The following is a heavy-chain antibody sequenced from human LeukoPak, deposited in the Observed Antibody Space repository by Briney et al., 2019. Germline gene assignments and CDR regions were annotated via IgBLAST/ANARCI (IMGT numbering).Heavy chain of an antibody. CDR1: GYSFTSYW. Sequence: GESLKISCKGSGYSFTSYWIGWVRQMPGKGLEWMGIIYPGDSDTRYSPSFQGQVTISADKSISTAYLQWSSLKASDTAMYYCARPSYYYDSSGYHYDVYYFDYWGQGNLVTVSS. D-gene: IGHD3-22*01. J-gene: IGHJ4*02. V-gene: IGHV5-51*01. CDR3: ARPSYYYDSSGYHYDVYYFDY. CDR2: IYPGDSDT.